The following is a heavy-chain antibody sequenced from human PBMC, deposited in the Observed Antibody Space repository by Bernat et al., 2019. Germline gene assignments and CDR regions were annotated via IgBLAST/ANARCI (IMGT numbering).Heavy chain of an antibody. J-gene: IGHJ4*02. V-gene: IGHV3-30*18. CDR1: GFTFNNYG. Sequence: QVQLVESGGGVVQPGRSLRLSCAASGFTFNNYGMHWVRQAPGKGLEWVAVISYDGKKQYYADSVKGRFTISRYNSKDTLYLQMNSLRVEDTAVYYCAKVSGSSGWLVLEYWGQGTLVTVSS. CDR3: AKVSGSSGWLVLEY. D-gene: IGHD6-19*01. CDR2: ISYDGKKQ.